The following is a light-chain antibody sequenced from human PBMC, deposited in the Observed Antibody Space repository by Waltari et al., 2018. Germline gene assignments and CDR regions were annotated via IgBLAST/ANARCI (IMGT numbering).Light chain of an antibody. CDR1: QGVGKS. CDR3: EKYDFLPAT. Sequence: IGFTHSPGALSLYPGERTTLSCRASQGVGKSLAWYQQRPGQAPRLLLYHTSIRAPGIPDRFSGSGYGTDFSLTISRLEPEDFAVYYCEKYDFLPATFGQGTTVEIK. J-gene: IGKJ1*01. CDR2: HTS. V-gene: IGKV3-20*01.